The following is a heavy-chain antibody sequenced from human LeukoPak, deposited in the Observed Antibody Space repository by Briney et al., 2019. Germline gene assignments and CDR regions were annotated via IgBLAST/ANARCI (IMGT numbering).Heavy chain of an antibody. CDR1: GGSISSYY. CDR2: IYYSGST. Sequence: PSETLSLTCTVSGGSISSYYWSWIRQPPGEGLEWIGYIYYSGSTNYNPSLKSRVTISVDTSKNQFSLKLSSVTAADTAVYYCAGAPARVGYCSSTSCSVVDWGQGTLVTVSS. CDR3: AGAPARVGYCSSTSCSVVD. V-gene: IGHV4-59*01. J-gene: IGHJ4*02. D-gene: IGHD2-2*01.